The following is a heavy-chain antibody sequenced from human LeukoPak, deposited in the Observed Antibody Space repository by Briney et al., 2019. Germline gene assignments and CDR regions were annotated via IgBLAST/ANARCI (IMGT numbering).Heavy chain of an antibody. J-gene: IGHJ4*02. CDR2: IDPSDSYT. V-gene: IGHV5-10-1*01. CDR1: GYSFTSYW. CDR3: ARHLYGSVTYNVDY. Sequence: PGESLKIPCKGSGYSFTSYWITWVRQMPGKGLEWMGTIDPSDSYTNYSPSFQGHVSISVDKSISTAYLQWSSLKASDTAMYYCARHLYGSVTYNVDYWGQGTLVTVSS. D-gene: IGHD3-10*01.